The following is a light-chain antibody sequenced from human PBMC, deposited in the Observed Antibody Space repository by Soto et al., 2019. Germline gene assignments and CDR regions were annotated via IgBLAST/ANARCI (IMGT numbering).Light chain of an antibody. CDR3: AAWDDNLNAYV. CDR2: LGD. V-gene: IGLV1-47*02. CDR1: TSNIGTFY. Sequence: QSVLTQPPSASSTPGQTVTMACSGSTSNIGTFYVYWYQHLPGTAPKLLIYLGDQRASGVSDRFSGSKSGTSASLAINGLRSDDEADYYCAAWDDNLNAYVFGSGTKVTV. J-gene: IGLJ1*01.